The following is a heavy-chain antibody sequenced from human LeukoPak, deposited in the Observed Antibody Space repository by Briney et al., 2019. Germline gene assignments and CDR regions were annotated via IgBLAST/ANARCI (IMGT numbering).Heavy chain of an antibody. V-gene: IGHV4-59*01. CDR3: ARTRSGSYWD. D-gene: IGHD3-10*01. Sequence: SETLSLTCTVSGRSISSYYGSWIRHPPGKGLEWVGYIYYSGSTNYNPSLKSRVTISIDTSKNQFSLKLSSVTAADTAVYYCARTRSGSYWDWGQGTLVTVSS. J-gene: IGHJ4*02. CDR2: IYYSGST. CDR1: GRSISSYY.